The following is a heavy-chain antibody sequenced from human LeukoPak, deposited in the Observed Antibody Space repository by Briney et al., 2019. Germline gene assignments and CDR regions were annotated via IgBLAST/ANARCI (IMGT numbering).Heavy chain of an antibody. J-gene: IGHJ4*02. V-gene: IGHV4-61*08. D-gene: IGHD6-13*01. CDR2: IYYSGST. CDR1: GGSISSGDYY. CDR3: ARVYRYSSSWSFDY. Sequence: SETLSLTCTVSGGSISSGDYYWSWIRQPPGKGLEWIGYIYYSGSTNYNPSLKSRVTISVDTSKNQFSLKLSSVTAADTAVYYCARVYRYSSSWSFDYWGQGTLVTVSS.